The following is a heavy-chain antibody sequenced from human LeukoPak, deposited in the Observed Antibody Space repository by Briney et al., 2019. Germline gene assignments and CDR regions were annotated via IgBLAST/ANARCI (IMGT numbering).Heavy chain of an antibody. CDR3: ARDGRDISSWQGTFDY. Sequence: GASVKVSCKASGYTFTGYYMHWVRQAPGRGLEWMGWINPNSGGTNYAQKFQGRVTMTRDTSISTAYMELSRLRSDDTAVYYCARDGRDISSWQGTFDYWGQGTLVTVSS. CDR2: INPNSGGT. V-gene: IGHV1-2*02. D-gene: IGHD6-13*01. J-gene: IGHJ4*02. CDR1: GYTFTGYY.